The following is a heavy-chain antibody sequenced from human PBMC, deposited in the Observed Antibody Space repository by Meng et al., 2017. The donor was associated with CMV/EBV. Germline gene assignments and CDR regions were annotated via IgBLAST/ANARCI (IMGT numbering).Heavy chain of an antibody. J-gene: IGHJ4*02. CDR3: ATGLWFEE. V-gene: IGHV4-39*07. CDR1: GGSISSNNYY. CDR2: IYYNGNT. D-gene: IGHD3-10*01. Sequence: GSLRLSCTVSGGSISSNNYYWGWIRQPPGKGLEWIATIYYNGNTYYSPSLKSRVTISLDTSKNQLSLKLNPVTAADTAVYYCATGLWFEEWGQGTLVTVSS.